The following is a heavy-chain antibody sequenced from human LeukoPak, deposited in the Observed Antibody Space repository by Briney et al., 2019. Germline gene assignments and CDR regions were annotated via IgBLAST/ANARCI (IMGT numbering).Heavy chain of an antibody. CDR3: ARGLSYRHNYYYYYMDV. Sequence: KPSETLSLTCTVSGGSISSYYWSWIRQPAGKGLEWIGRIYTSGSTNYNPSLKSRVTMSVDTSKNQFSLKLSSVTAADTAVYYCARGLSYRHNYYYYYMDVWGKGTTVTISS. CDR1: GGSISSYY. CDR2: IYTSGST. D-gene: IGHD1-26*01. V-gene: IGHV4-4*07. J-gene: IGHJ6*03.